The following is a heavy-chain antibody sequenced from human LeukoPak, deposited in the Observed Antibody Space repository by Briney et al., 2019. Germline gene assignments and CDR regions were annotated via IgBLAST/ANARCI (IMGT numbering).Heavy chain of an antibody. CDR2: IYVRGNT. D-gene: IGHD4-17*01. J-gene: IGHJ4*02. Sequence: SETLSLTCAISGGPISSSNWWTWVRQPPGKGLEWIGEIYVRGNTNYNPSLESRVTISVDESQTRLSLRLESVTAADTAVYYCARGTLTTVTDSWGQGTLVTVSS. CDR3: ARGTLTTVTDS. V-gene: IGHV4-4*02. CDR1: GGPISSSNW.